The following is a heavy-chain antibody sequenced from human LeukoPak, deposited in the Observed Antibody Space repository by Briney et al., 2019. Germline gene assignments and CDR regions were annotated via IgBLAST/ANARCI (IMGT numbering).Heavy chain of an antibody. CDR3: ARTMTAMVTGWFDP. V-gene: IGHV1-2*02. Sequence: ASVKVSCKASGYTFTGYYMHWVRQAPGQGLEWMGWINPNSGGTNYAQKFQGRVTMTRDTSISTAYMELSRLRSDDTAVYYCARTMTAMVTGWFDPWGRGTLVTVSS. CDR2: INPNSGGT. J-gene: IGHJ5*02. D-gene: IGHD5-18*01. CDR1: GYTFTGYY.